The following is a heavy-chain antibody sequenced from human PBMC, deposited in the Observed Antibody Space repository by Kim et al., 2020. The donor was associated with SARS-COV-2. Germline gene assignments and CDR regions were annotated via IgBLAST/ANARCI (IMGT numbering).Heavy chain of an antibody. V-gene: IGHV3-21*01. Sequence: GGSLRLSCAASGFTFSSYSMNWVRQAPGKGLEWVSSISSSSSYIYYADSVKGRFTISRDNAKNSLYLQMNSLRAEDTAVYYCAREHYDSSGYYYAFDIWGQGTMVTVSS. CDR1: GFTFSSYS. D-gene: IGHD3-22*01. CDR3: AREHYDSSGYYYAFDI. J-gene: IGHJ3*02. CDR2: ISSSSSYI.